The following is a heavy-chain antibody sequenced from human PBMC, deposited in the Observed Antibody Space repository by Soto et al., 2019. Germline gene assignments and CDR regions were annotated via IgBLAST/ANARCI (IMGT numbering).Heavy chain of an antibody. CDR3: ARSSQSTVTTFVY. V-gene: IGHV4-31*03. Sequence: QVQLQESGPGLVKPSQTLSLTCTVSGGSISSGGYYWSWIRQHPGKGLEWIGYINYSGSTYYSPSLKRRVTISLDTSKNQFSLKRSCVTAAGTAVYYCARSSQSTVTTFVYWGQGTLVTVSS. CDR2: INYSGST. CDR1: GGSISSGGYY. J-gene: IGHJ4*02. D-gene: IGHD4-17*01.